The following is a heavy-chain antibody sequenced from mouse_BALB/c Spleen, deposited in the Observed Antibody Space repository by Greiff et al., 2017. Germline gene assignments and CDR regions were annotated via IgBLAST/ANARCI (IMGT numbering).Heavy chain of an antibody. CDR3: ARGGIYYDYDWFAY. J-gene: IGHJ3*01. CDR2: IYPYNGGT. CDR1: GYTFTDYN. Sequence: EVQLQQSGPELVKPGASVKISCKASGYTFTDYNMHWVKQSHGKSLEWIGYIYPYNGGTGYNQKFKSKATLTVDNSSSTAYMELRSLTSEDSAVYYCARGGIYYDYDWFAYWGQGTLVTVSA. V-gene: IGHV1S29*02. D-gene: IGHD2-4*01.